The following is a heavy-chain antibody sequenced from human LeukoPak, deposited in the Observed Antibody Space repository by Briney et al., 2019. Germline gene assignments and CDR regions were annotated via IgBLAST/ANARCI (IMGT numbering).Heavy chain of an antibody. CDR3: TRDIYESAGYYFDY. CDR1: GFPFADYA. D-gene: IGHD3-22*01. Sequence: GGSLRLSCTASGFPFADYAMSWVRQAPGKGLVWVGLIRSKTYAGGTTEYAASVKGRFTISRAVSARVVYLQMNSLNTEDAGVYYCTRDIYESAGYYFDYWGQGTLVTVSS. V-gene: IGHV3-49*04. CDR2: IRSKTYAGGTT. J-gene: IGHJ4*02.